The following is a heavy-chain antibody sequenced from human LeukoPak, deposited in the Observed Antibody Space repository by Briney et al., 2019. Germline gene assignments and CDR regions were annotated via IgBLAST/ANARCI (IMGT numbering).Heavy chain of an antibody. CDR2: IIPILGIA. Sequence: GASVKVSCKASGGTFSSYTISWVRQAPGQGLEWMGRIIPILGIANYAQKFQGRVTITADKSTSTAYMELSSLRSEDTAVYHCARDRFVDYDFWSGYYPPAEIDYWGQGTLVTVSS. D-gene: IGHD3-3*01. CDR3: ARDRFVDYDFWSGYYPPAEIDY. CDR1: GGTFSSYT. J-gene: IGHJ4*02. V-gene: IGHV1-69*04.